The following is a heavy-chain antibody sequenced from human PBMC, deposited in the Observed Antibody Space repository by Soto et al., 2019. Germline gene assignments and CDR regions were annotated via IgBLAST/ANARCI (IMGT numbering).Heavy chain of an antibody. CDR3: ARVPST. Sequence: QLQLQESGSGLVKPSQTLSLTCAFSGGSISSGGYSWRWIRQPPGKGLESIGYIYHSGSTYYNPSLKSRVTISVDRSTNQFSRKLSSVTAADTDVYCCARVPSTWGQGTLVTVSS. V-gene: IGHV4-30-2*01. J-gene: IGHJ1*01. CDR1: GGSISSGGYS. CDR2: IYHSGST.